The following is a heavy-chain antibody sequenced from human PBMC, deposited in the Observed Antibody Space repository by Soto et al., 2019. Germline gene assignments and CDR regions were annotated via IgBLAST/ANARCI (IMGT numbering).Heavy chain of an antibody. Sequence: SETLSLTCTVSGDSVTSVSDYWSWIRQPPGKGLEWIGYIYYSGSADYNPSLKSRVTISVDTSKNQFSLKLSSVTAADTAVYYCARDGGYSYGYAYYYYGMDIWGQGTTVTVS. J-gene: IGHJ6*02. CDR2: IYYSGSA. V-gene: IGHV4-61*01. CDR3: ARDGGYSYGYAYYYYGMDI. D-gene: IGHD5-18*01. CDR1: GDSVTSVSDY.